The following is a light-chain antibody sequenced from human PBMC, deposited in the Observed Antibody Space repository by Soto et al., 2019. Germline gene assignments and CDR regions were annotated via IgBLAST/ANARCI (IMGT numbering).Light chain of an antibody. J-gene: IGKJ2*01. CDR2: AAS. V-gene: IGKV1-39*01. CDR3: QQTYSTPYT. Sequence: DIQMTQSPSSLSASVGDRVTITCRASQSIDTYLNWYQQKPGKAPELLIYAASSLQGRVPSRFSGSGSGTHLALTIRSLQPADFETYYCQQTYSTPYTFGHGPKLPIK. CDR1: QSIDTY.